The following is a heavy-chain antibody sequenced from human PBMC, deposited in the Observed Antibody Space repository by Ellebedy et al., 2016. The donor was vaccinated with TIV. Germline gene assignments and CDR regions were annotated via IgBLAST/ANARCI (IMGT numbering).Heavy chain of an antibody. D-gene: IGHD3-9*01. Sequence: GESLKISCKASGFNFNTYWTGWVRQMPGKGLEWMGIIYPGDSDTRYSPSFQGQVTISADKSISTAYLQWSSLKASDTAMYYCARRIDWFSYGMDVWGQGTTVTVSS. CDR1: GFNFNTYW. CDR2: IYPGDSDT. CDR3: ARRIDWFSYGMDV. V-gene: IGHV5-51*01. J-gene: IGHJ6*02.